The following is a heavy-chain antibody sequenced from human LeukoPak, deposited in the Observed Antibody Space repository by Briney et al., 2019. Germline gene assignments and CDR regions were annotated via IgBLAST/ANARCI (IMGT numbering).Heavy chain of an antibody. Sequence: PSETLSLTCTVSGGSISSTSYYWGWIRQPPGKGLEWIGSIYYSGSTYYNPSLKSRVTISEDTSKNQFSLKLSSVTAADTAVYYCGRDDCSGGSCGLNLFDIWGKGTRVTVSS. CDR1: GGSISSTSYY. D-gene: IGHD2-15*01. CDR2: IYYSGST. J-gene: IGHJ3*02. CDR3: GRDDCSGGSCGLNLFDI. V-gene: IGHV4-39*07.